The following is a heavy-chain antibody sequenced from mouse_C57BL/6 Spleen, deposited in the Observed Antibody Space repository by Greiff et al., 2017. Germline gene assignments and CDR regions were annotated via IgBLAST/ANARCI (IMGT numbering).Heavy chain of an antibody. CDR1: GYTFTSYW. V-gene: IGHV1-69*01. D-gene: IGHD2-4*01. CDR3: ARDGDYDAWFAY. J-gene: IGHJ3*01. CDR2: IDPSDSYT. Sequence: VQLQQPGAELVMPGASVKLSCKASGYTFTSYWMHWVKQRPGQGLEWIGEIDPSDSYTNYNQKFKGKSTLTVDKSSSTAYMQLSSLTSEDSAVYYCARDGDYDAWFAYWGQGTLVTVSA.